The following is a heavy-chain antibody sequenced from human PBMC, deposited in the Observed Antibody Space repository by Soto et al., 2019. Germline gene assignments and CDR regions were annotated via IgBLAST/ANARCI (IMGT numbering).Heavy chain of an antibody. V-gene: IGHV1-69*13. CDR1: GGTFSSYA. J-gene: IGHJ5*01. CDR3: AKGHYNWYDY. Sequence: KTVGASVKVSCKASGGTFSSYAISWVRQAPGQGLEWMGGIIPIFGTANYAQKFQGRVTITADESTSTAYMELSSLRSEDTAVYYCAKGHYNWYDYWGQGTLVTVSS. CDR2: IIPIFGTA.